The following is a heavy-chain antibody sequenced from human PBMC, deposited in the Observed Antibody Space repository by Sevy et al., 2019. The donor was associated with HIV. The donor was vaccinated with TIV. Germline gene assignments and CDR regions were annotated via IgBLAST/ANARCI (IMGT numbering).Heavy chain of an antibody. CDR1: GFTFSNSW. CDR3: TRVSRGTDDGY. V-gene: IGHV3-7*04. J-gene: IGHJ4*02. D-gene: IGHD2-2*01. CDR2: INPGGTEE. Sequence: GGSLRLSCVASGFTFSNSWMNWVRQAPGKGLEWVANINPGGTEEFYVDSVKGRFIISRDNAKNSLFLQMNSLRAEDKAVYYCTRVSRGTDDGYWGQGTLVTVSS.